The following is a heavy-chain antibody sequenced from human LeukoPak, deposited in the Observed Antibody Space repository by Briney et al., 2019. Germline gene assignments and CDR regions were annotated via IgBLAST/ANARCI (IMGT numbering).Heavy chain of an antibody. CDR1: GFTFRSHA. CDR3: AKTNWNYLGGDY. V-gene: IGHV3-23*01. CDR2: IYENGGTT. J-gene: IGHJ4*02. D-gene: IGHD1-7*01. Sequence: GGSLRLSCVGSGFTFRSHAMSWVRQAPEKGLEFVSGIYENGGTTYYADSVKGRFSISRDNSKNTLYLQMDSLRGEDTAVYYCAKTNWNYLGGDYWGQGTLVTVSS.